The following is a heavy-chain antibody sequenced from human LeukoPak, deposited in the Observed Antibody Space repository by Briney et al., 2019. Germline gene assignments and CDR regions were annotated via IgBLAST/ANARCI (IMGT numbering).Heavy chain of an antibody. J-gene: IGHJ5*02. Sequence: SETLSLTCAVYGWSFNDYYWNWIRQPPGKGLERIGEINARGDTNYNPSLKSRVTISVDTSKKQFSLRLTSMIAADTALYYCARAQVPAARGYNWFDPWGQGTLVTVSS. D-gene: IGHD2-2*01. CDR2: INARGDT. CDR1: GWSFNDYY. CDR3: ARAQVPAARGYNWFDP. V-gene: IGHV4-34*01.